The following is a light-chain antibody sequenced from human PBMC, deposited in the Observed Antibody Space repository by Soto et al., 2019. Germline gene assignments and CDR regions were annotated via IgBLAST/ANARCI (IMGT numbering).Light chain of an antibody. CDR2: KNN. V-gene: IGLV1-47*01. J-gene: IGLJ1*01. CDR1: SSNIGNND. Sequence: QSVLTQPPSASGTPGQRVTISCSGSSSNIGNNDVYWYQQFPGTAPKLVVYKNNQRPSGVPDRFSGSKSGTSASLAISGLRSEDEADSYCAAWDDSLGEVFGTGTKLTVL. CDR3: AAWDDSLGEV.